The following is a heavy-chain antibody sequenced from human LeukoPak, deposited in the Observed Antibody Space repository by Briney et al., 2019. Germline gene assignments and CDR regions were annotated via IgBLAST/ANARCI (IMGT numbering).Heavy chain of an antibody. CDR1: GFTFSSYG. CDR3: AKGWMNLGYYGSGSYPEPLDY. CDR2: ISYDGSNK. D-gene: IGHD3-10*01. J-gene: IGHJ4*02. Sequence: PGRPLRLSCAASGFTFSSYGMHWVRQAPGKGLEWVAVISYDGSNKYYADSVKGRFTISRDDSKNTLYLQMNSLRAEDTAVYYCAKGWMNLGYYGSGSYPEPLDYWGQGTLVTVSS. V-gene: IGHV3-30*18.